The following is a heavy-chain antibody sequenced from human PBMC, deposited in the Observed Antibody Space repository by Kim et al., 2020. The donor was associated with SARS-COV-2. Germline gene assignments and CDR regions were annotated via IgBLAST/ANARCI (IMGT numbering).Heavy chain of an antibody. D-gene: IGHD2-2*01. J-gene: IGHJ6*03. CDR1: GFTFSSYW. CDR3: ARDLCGFNTSCYCYMDV. V-gene: IGHV3-74*01. Sequence: GGSLRLSCAASGFTFSSYWMHWVRQAPGKGLVWVSRINSDGSSTSYADSVKGRFTISRDNAKNTLYLQMNSLRAEDTAVYYCARDLCGFNTSCYCYMDVWGQGTTVTVSS. CDR2: INSDGSST.